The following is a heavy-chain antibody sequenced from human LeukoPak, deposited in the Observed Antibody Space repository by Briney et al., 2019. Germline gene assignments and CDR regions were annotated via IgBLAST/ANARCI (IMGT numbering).Heavy chain of an antibody. Sequence: GAYLRISCKISGYNSTSLWIAWVRQMPGKGLEWMGIVYLGDCDARYSPSFQGQVIISADKSISTAYLQWSSLRASDTAMYYCARNHQMTYFDYWGQGTLVTVSS. D-gene: IGHD5-24*01. V-gene: IGHV5-51*01. J-gene: IGHJ4*02. CDR3: ARNHQMTYFDY. CDR2: VYLGDCDA. CDR1: GYNSTSLW.